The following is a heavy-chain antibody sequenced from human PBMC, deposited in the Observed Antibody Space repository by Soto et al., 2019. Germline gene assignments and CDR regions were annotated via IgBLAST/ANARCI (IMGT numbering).Heavy chain of an antibody. CDR1: GYSISSGYY. CDR3: VVSKSAASRDY. J-gene: IGHJ4*02. CDR2: IYHSAST. V-gene: IGHV4-38-2*01. D-gene: IGHD6-13*01. Sequence: PSETLSLTCAVSGYSISSGYYWGWIRQPPGKGLEWIGSIYHSASTYYNPSLKSRVTISVDTSKNQFSLKLSSVTAADTAVYYCVVSKSAASRDYWGQGTLVTVSS.